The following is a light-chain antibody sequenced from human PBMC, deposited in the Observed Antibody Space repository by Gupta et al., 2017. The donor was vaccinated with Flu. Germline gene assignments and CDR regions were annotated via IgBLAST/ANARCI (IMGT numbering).Light chain of an antibody. V-gene: IGLV2-14*01. CDR2: EVS. J-gene: IGLJ2*01. Sequence: QSALTQPASVSGSPGQSITISCTGTSTDVGGYNYVSWYQQHPGKAPKLMIYEVSHRPAGVSNRFSGSKAANTASLTISGLQAEDEADYYCSSYASSTALVFGGGTKLTVL. CDR3: SSYASSTALV. CDR1: STDVGGYNY.